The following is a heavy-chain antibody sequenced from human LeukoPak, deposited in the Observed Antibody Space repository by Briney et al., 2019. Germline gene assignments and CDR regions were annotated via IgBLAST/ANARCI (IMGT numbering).Heavy chain of an antibody. Sequence: GSLRLSCAASGFTFSNYEMNWVRQPPGKGLEWIGEINHSGSTNYNPSLKSRVTISVDTSKNQFSLKLSSVTAADTAVYYCARGQGFGENGFDYWGQGILVTVSS. CDR3: ARGQGFGENGFDY. CDR2: INHSGST. V-gene: IGHV4-34*01. CDR1: GFTFSNYE. D-gene: IGHD3-10*01. J-gene: IGHJ4*02.